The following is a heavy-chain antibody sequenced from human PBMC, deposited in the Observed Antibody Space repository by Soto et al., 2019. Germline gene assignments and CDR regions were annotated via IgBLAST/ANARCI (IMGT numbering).Heavy chain of an antibody. CDR1: GYTFTSYA. D-gene: IGHD3-16*01. V-gene: IGHV1-3*01. J-gene: IGHJ6*02. Sequence: ASVKVSCKPSGYTFTSYAMHRVRQAPGQRLEWMGWINAGNGNTKYSQKFQGRVTITRDTSASTAYMELSSLRSEDTAGYYRARSPGALGAKDFYRMEVGGQ. CDR3: ARSPGALGAKDFYRMEV. CDR2: INAGNGNT.